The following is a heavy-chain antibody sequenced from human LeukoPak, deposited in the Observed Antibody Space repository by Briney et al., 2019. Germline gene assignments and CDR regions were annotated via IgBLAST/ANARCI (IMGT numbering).Heavy chain of an antibody. CDR3: AKDREMYFYDSSGYRDAFHI. CDR2: ISGTGGGT. J-gene: IGHJ3*02. Sequence: GGSLRLSCAASGFTFNTYATSWVRQAPGKGLEWVSSISGTGGGTYYADSVKGRFTISRDNSHKTLYLQMNSLRAEDTAVYYCAKDREMYFYDSSGYRDAFHIWGQGTKVTVSS. V-gene: IGHV3-23*01. D-gene: IGHD3-22*01. CDR1: GFTFNTYA.